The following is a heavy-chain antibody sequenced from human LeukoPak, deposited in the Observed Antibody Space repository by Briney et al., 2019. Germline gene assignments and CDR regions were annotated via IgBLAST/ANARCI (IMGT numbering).Heavy chain of an antibody. J-gene: IGHJ4*02. Sequence: GASVKVSCKASRYTFTAYYVHWVRQAPGQRLEWMGLIKPNSGGTIYAQMFQGRVTMTRDTSISTAYMELSRLTSDDTAVYYCARLEGSAATRGDWGQGTLVTVSS. CDR2: IKPNSGGT. V-gene: IGHV1-2*02. CDR1: RYTFTAYY. CDR3: ARLEGSAATRGD. D-gene: IGHD1-7*01.